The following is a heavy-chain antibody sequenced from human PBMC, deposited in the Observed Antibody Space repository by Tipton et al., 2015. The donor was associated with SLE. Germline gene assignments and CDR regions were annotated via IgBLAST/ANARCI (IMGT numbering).Heavy chain of an antibody. Sequence: SLRLSCAASGFTFDDYAMHWVRQAPGKGLEWVSGISWNSGSIGYADSVKGRFTISRDNAKNSLYLQMNSLRAEDTALYYCARVPGEYDYYYYMDVWGKGTTVTVSS. CDR3: ARVPGEYDYYYYMDV. J-gene: IGHJ6*03. V-gene: IGHV3-9*01. CDR1: GFTFDDYA. CDR2: ISWNSGSI. D-gene: IGHD2/OR15-2a*01.